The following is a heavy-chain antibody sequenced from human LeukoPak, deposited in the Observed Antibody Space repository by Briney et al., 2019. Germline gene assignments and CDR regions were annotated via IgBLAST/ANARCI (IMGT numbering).Heavy chain of an antibody. V-gene: IGHV4-34*09. CDR1: GGSFSGYY. Sequence: SETLSLTCAVYGGSFSGYYWSWIRQPPGKGLEWIGYIYYSGSAYYNPSLKSRVTISVDTSENQFSLKLSSVTAADTAVYYCARVNYGSATKEDYWGQGTLVTVSS. CDR2: IYYSGSA. J-gene: IGHJ4*02. D-gene: IGHD3-10*01. CDR3: ARVNYGSATKEDY.